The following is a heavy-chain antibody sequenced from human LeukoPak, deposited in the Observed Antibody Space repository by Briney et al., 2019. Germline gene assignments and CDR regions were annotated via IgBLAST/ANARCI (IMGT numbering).Heavy chain of an antibody. CDR1: RFTFSIFA. CDR2: ISSSSSTI. V-gene: IGHV3-48*01. Sequence: GGSLRLSCAASRFTFSIFAMNWVRQAPGKGLEWLSYISSSSSTIYYADSVKGRFTISRDNAKNSLYLQMNSLRAEDTALYYCAKDSRITIFGQIDYWGQGTLVTVSS. J-gene: IGHJ4*02. D-gene: IGHD3-9*01. CDR3: AKDSRITIFGQIDY.